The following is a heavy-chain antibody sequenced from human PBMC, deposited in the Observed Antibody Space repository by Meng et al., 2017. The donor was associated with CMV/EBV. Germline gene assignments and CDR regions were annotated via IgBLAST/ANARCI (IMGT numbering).Heavy chain of an antibody. CDR2: ISSSGSTI. CDR1: GFTFSSYE. D-gene: IGHD3-16*01. J-gene: IGHJ6*02. CDR3: AGEGWGWLPGGGRDG. V-gene: IGHV3-48*03. Sequence: GESLKISCAASGFTFSSYEMNWVRQAPGKGLEWVSYISSSGSTIYYADPVKGRFTISRANAKNSLYLQMNSLRAEDTAVYYGAGEGWGWLPGGGRDGWGQGTTVPSP.